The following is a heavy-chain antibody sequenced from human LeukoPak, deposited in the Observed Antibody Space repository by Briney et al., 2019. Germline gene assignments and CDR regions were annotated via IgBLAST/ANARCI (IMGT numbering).Heavy chain of an antibody. D-gene: IGHD3-10*01. V-gene: IGHV1-69*04. CDR1: GGTFSSSA. Sequence: ASVKLSCKASGGTFSSSAISWVRQAPGQGLEWMGRIIPLFGIANYAQKFRGRVTITADKSTSTAYMELSSLRSEDTAVYYCARKHITMVRGVPWFDPWGQGTLVTVSS. CDR2: IIPLFGIA. CDR3: ARKHITMVRGVPWFDP. J-gene: IGHJ5*02.